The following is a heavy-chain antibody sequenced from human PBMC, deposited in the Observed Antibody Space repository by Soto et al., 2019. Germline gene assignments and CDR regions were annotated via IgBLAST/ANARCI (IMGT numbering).Heavy chain of an antibody. CDR3: ARPLKSGSYSLDY. V-gene: IGHV5-51*01. J-gene: IGHJ4*02. CDR1: GYSFSNYW. D-gene: IGHD1-26*01. Sequence: EVQLVQSGAEVKKPGESLKISCKGSGYSFSNYWIAWVRQMPGKGLEWMGIIYPGDSDTRYSPSFQDQVTISADKSISTAYLQWSSLKASDTAMYYCARPLKSGSYSLDYWGQGALVTVSS. CDR2: IYPGDSDT.